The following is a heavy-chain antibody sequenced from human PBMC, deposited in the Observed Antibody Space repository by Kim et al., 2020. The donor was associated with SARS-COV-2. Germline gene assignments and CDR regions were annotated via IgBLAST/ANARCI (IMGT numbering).Heavy chain of an antibody. Sequence: GGSLRLSCAASGFTFSSYSMNWVRQAPGKGLEWVSSISSSSSYIYYADSVKGRFTISRDNAKNSLYLKMNSLRAEDTAVYYCARGRIDYDILTGYYNEGGGSFDYWGQGTLVTVSS. CDR2: ISSSSSYI. V-gene: IGHV3-21*01. J-gene: IGHJ4*02. D-gene: IGHD3-9*01. CDR1: GFTFSSYS. CDR3: ARGRIDYDILTGYYNEGGGSFDY.